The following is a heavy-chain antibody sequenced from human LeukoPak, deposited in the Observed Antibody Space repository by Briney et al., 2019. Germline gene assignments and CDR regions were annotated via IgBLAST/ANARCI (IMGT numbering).Heavy chain of an antibody. CDR1: GFIFDDYG. Sequence: GGSLRLSCAASGFIFDDYGMSWVRQVPGKGLEWVAVISYDGSNKYYADSVKGRFTISRDNSKNTLYLQMNSLRAEDTAVYYCVGSSSGWFDPWGQGTLVTVSS. D-gene: IGHD6-13*01. J-gene: IGHJ5*02. V-gene: IGHV3-30*03. CDR3: VGSSSGWFDP. CDR2: ISYDGSNK.